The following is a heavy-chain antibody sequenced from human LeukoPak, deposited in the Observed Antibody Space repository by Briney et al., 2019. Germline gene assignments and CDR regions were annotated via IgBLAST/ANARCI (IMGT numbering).Heavy chain of an antibody. CDR2: IYYSGST. CDR1: GGSISTYY. D-gene: IGHD3-9*01. Sequence: SETLSLTCTVSGGSISTYYWSWIRQPPGKGLEWIGYIYYSGSTNYNPSLKSRVTISVDTSKNQFSLKLSSVTAADTAVYYCARVGRDVLRYFDWSYYYYYYMDVWGKGTTVTVSS. J-gene: IGHJ6*03. V-gene: IGHV4-59*01. CDR3: ARVGRDVLRYFDWSYYYYYYMDV.